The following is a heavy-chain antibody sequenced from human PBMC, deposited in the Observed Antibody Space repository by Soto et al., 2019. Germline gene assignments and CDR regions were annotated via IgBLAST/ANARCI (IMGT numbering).Heavy chain of an antibody. Sequence: SETLSLTCTVSGDSISSGYYWAWIRQPPGKGLEWIGSIYHSGTTYYNPSLQSRVTISVDTSKNQFSLKLSSVTAAADSAVYYCARTDNVGYYPYLGQGMLVTVSS. CDR1: GDSISSGYY. CDR2: IYHSGTT. J-gene: IGHJ4*02. D-gene: IGHD3-3*01. V-gene: IGHV4-38-2*02. CDR3: ARTDNVGYYPY.